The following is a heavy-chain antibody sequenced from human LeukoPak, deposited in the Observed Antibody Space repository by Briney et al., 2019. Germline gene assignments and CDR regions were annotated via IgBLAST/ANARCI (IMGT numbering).Heavy chain of an antibody. V-gene: IGHV1-69*04. Sequence: GASVKVSCKASGGTFSSYAISWVRQAPGQGLEWMGRIIPILGIANYAQKFQGRVTITADKSTSTAYMELSSLRSEDTAVYYCASSPRGATEFDYWGQGTLVTVSS. CDR1: GGTFSSYA. CDR3: ASSPRGATEFDY. D-gene: IGHD3-16*01. CDR2: IIPILGIA. J-gene: IGHJ4*02.